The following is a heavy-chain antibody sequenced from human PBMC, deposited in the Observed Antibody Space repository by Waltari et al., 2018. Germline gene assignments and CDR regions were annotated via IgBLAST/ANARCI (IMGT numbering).Heavy chain of an antibody. CDR2: IYTSGST. CDR3: AREGAVAPYYYYYYMDV. V-gene: IGHV4-4*07. Sequence: QVQLQESGPGLVKPSETLSLTCTVSGGSISSYSWRWIRQPAGKGLEWIGRIYTSGSTNYNPSLKSRVTMSVDTSKNQFSLKLSSVTAADTAVYYCAREGAVAPYYYYYYMDVWGKGTTVTISS. D-gene: IGHD2-15*01. CDR1: GGSISSYS. J-gene: IGHJ6*03.